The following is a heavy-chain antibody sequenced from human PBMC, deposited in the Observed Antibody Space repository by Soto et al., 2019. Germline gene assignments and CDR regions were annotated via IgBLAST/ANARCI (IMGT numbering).Heavy chain of an antibody. CDR2: ISYDGSNK. CDR3: TLLLWFGLPG. V-gene: IGHV3-30*03. CDR1: GFTFSSYG. Sequence: QVQLVESGGGVVQPGRSLRLSCAASGFTFSSYGMHWVRQAPGKGLEWVAVISYDGSNKYYADSVKGRFTISRDNSKNTLYLQMNSLRAEDTAVYYCTLLLWFGLPGWGQGTLVTVSS. D-gene: IGHD3-10*01. J-gene: IGHJ4*02.